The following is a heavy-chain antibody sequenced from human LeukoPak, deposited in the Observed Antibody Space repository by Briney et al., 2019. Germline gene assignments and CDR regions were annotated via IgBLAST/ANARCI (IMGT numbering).Heavy chain of an antibody. CDR3: ARGGGYSGYDLDAFDI. D-gene: IGHD5-12*01. Sequence: GGSLRLSCAASGFTFSRDSMNWVRQAPGKGLEWVSSISSSSTYIYYADSVKGRFTISRDNAKNSLHLQMNSLRAEDTAVYYCARGGGYSGYDLDAFDIWGQGTMVTVSS. CDR1: GFTFSRDS. V-gene: IGHV3-21*01. J-gene: IGHJ3*02. CDR2: ISSSSTYI.